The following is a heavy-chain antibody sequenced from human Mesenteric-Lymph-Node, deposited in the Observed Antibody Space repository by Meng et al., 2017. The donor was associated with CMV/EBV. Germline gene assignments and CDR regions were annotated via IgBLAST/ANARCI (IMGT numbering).Heavy chain of an antibody. D-gene: IGHD1-14*01. Sequence: SETLSLTCTVSGGSISDYYWSWIRQSPGKGLEWIGSIYYRGSTNYNPSLKSRVTISIDTSRNRFALQLNSLTAADTAVYYFAACLPDPYSSYGMDIWGQRTTVTVSS. V-gene: IGHV4-59*01. CDR1: GGSISDYY. CDR2: IYYRGST. J-gene: IGHJ6*02. CDR3: AACLPDPYSSYGMDI.